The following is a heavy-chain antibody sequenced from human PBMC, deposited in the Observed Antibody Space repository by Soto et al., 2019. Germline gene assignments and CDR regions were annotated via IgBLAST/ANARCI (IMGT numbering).Heavy chain of an antibody. V-gene: IGHV1-18*01. CDR1: GYTFTSYG. D-gene: IGHD4-17*01. Sequence: QVQLVQSGAEVKKPGASVKVSCKASGYTFTSYGISWVRQAPGQELEWMGWISAYNGNTNYAQKLQGRVTMTTDTSTSTAYMELRSLRSDDTAVYYCAREWRIGDYPSVFDYWGQGTLVTVSS. J-gene: IGHJ4*02. CDR3: AREWRIGDYPSVFDY. CDR2: ISAYNGNT.